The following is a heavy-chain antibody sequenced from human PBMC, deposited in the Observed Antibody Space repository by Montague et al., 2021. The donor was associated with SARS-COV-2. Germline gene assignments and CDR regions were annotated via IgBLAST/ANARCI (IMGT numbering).Heavy chain of an antibody. CDR3: ARMRAVLLWFGESTYFDY. D-gene: IGHD3-10*01. J-gene: IGHJ4*02. Sequence: ETLSLTCAVPGGSISSSNWWSWVRQPPGKGLEWIGEIYHSGSTNYNPSLKSRVTISVDTSKNQFSLKLSSVTAADTAVYYCARMRAVLLWFGESTYFDYWGQGTLVTVSS. V-gene: IGHV4-4*02. CDR2: IYHSGST. CDR1: GGSISSSNW.